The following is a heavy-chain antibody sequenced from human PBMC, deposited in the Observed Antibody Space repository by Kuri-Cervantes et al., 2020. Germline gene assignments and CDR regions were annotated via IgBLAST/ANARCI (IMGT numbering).Heavy chain of an antibody. J-gene: IGHJ4*02. D-gene: IGHD4-23*01. CDR1: GYTFTGYY. V-gene: IGHV1-46*01. Sequence: ASVKVSCKASGYTFTGYYMHWGRQAPGQGLEWMGIINPSGGSTSYAQKFQGRVTMTRDTSTSTAYMELSSLRSEDTAVYYGARDRWSDYWGQGTVVTVSS. CDR3: ARDRWSDY. CDR2: INPSGGST.